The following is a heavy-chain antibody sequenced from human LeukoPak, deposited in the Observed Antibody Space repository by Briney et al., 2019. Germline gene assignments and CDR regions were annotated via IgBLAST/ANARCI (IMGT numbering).Heavy chain of an antibody. D-gene: IGHD4-17*01. CDR1: GFTFSSYG. CDR2: ISATGGTT. J-gene: IGHJ4*02. Sequence: PGGSLRLSCAASGFTFSSYGMSWVRQAPGKGLEWVSAISATGGTTYYADSVKGRFTISRDNSKNTLYLQMNSLRAEDTAIYYCAKNYGDYARFDYWGQGTLVTVSS. V-gene: IGHV3-23*01. CDR3: AKNYGDYARFDY.